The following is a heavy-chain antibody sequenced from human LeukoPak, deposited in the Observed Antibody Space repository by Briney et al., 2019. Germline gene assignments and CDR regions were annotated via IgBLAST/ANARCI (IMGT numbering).Heavy chain of an antibody. Sequence: GVSLRLSCAASGFTFCSYRMLCAPQAPGKGGVCVSRINSDGSSTSYADSVKGQFTISRDNAKNTLYVQMKSLRAEDTAVYYCARVLWFGELYYWGQGTLDTVSS. J-gene: IGHJ4*02. CDR2: INSDGSST. D-gene: IGHD3-10*01. V-gene: IGHV3-74*01. CDR1: GFTFCSYR. CDR3: ARVLWFGELYY.